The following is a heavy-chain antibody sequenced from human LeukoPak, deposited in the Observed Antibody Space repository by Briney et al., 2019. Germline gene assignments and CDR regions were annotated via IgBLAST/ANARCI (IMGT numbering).Heavy chain of an antibody. CDR2: ISGSGGST. CDR1: GFTVSSDA. CDR3: AKAVAGSSFDY. D-gene: IGHD6-19*01. J-gene: IGHJ4*02. Sequence: GGSLRLSCAASGFTVSSDAMSWVRQAPGKGLEWVSAISGSGGSTYYADSVKGRFTISRDNSKNTLYLQMNSLRAEDTAVYYCAKAVAGSSFDYWGQGTLVTVSS. V-gene: IGHV3-23*01.